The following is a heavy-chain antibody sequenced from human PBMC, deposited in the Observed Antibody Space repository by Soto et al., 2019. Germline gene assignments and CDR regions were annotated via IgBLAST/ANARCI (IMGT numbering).Heavy chain of an antibody. J-gene: IGHJ4*02. CDR2: IWYDGSNK. V-gene: IGHV3-33*01. Sequence: PGGSLRLSCAASGFTFSSYGMHWVRQAPGKGLEWVAVIWYDGSNKYYADSVKGRFTISRDNSKNTLYLQMNSLRAEDTAVYYCARELYYYDSSGSPNWDYWGQGTLVTVSS. CDR3: ARELYYYDSSGSPNWDY. D-gene: IGHD3-22*01. CDR1: GFTFSSYG.